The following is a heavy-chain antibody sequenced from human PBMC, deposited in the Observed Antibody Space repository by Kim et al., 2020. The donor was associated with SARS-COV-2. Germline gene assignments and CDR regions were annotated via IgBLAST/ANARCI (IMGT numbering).Heavy chain of an antibody. CDR3: AKDLALLRYFDWQYYYYGMDV. J-gene: IGHJ6*02. V-gene: IGHV3-30*18. CDR2: ISYDGNNK. Sequence: GGSLRLSCAASGFPFSSYGMHWVRQAPGKGLEWVAVISYDGNNKYYADSVKGRFTFSRDNSKNTLYLQMNSLRAVYTAVYYCAKDLALLRYFDWQYYYYGMDVWGQGTTVTVSS. D-gene: IGHD3-9*01. CDR1: GFPFSSYG.